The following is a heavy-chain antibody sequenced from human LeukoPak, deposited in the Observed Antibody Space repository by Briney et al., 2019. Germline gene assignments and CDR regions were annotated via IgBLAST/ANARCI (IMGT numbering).Heavy chain of an antibody. CDR3: AKVSKTYGSGSYWDY. Sequence: GGSPRLSCAASGFTFSSYWMHWVRQAPGKGLVWVSRINSDGSSTSYADSVKGRFTISRDNAKNTLYLQMNSLRAEDTAVYYCAKVSKTYGSGSYWDYWGQGTLVTVSS. V-gene: IGHV3-74*01. CDR1: GFTFSSYW. CDR2: INSDGSST. J-gene: IGHJ4*02. D-gene: IGHD3-10*01.